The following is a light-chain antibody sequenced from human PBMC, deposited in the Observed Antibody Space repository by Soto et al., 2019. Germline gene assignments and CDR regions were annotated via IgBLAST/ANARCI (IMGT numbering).Light chain of an antibody. J-gene: IGKJ1*01. CDR1: QSVSSNY. V-gene: IGKV3-20*01. CDR3: HQYGGSPTT. Sequence: DIVLTQSPGTLSLSPGERATLSCTASQSVSSNYLAWYQQKPGQAPRLLIYGASNRATGIPDRFSGSGSGTDFTLTITRLEPEDFALYYCHQYGGSPTTFGQGTKVDIK. CDR2: GAS.